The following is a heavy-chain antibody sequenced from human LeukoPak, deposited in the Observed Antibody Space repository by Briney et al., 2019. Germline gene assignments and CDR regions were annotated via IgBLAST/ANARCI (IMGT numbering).Heavy chain of an antibody. J-gene: IGHJ4*02. Sequence: ASVKVSCKASGGTFSSYAISWVRQAPGQGLEWMGWIIPNFGTANYAQKFQGRVTITADKSTSTAYMELSSLRSEDTAVYYCARAFDRSNSPTGFDYWGQGTLVTVSS. CDR1: GGTFSSYA. D-gene: IGHD2-8*02. CDR2: IIPNFGTA. V-gene: IGHV1-69*06. CDR3: ARAFDRSNSPTGFDY.